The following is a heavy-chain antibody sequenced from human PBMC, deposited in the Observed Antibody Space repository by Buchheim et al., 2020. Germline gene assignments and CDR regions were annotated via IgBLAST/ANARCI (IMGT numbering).Heavy chain of an antibody. V-gene: IGHV3-33*01. CDR1: GFTFSSYG. CDR3: ARDILPGLDSGSYHFDY. Sequence: QVQLVESGGGVVQPGRSLRLSCAASGFTFSSYGMHWVRQAPGKGLEWVAVIWYDGSNKYYADSVKGRFTISRDNSKNNLYLQMNRLRAEDTAVYYCARDILPGLDSGSYHFDYWGQGTL. D-gene: IGHD1-26*01. CDR2: IWYDGSNK. J-gene: IGHJ4*02.